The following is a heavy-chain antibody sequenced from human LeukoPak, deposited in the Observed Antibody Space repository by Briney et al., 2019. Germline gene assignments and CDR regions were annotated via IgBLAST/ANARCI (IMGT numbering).Heavy chain of an antibody. Sequence: GGSLRLSCEASGFTFINAWMSWVRQVPGKGLEWVGRIKTEIDGGTTDYAAPVNGRFIISRDDSRNRLHLQMNSLQSEDTAVYYCTTDRWSTSWYGDEYSQYWGRGTLVTVSS. CDR1: GFTFINAW. D-gene: IGHD6-13*01. J-gene: IGHJ1*01. V-gene: IGHV3-15*01. CDR3: TTDRWSTSWYGDEYSQY. CDR2: IKTEIDGGTT.